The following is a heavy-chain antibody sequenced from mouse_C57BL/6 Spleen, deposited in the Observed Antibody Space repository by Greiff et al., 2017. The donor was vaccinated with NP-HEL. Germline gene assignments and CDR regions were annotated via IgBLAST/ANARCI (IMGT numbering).Heavy chain of an antibody. V-gene: IGHV1-19*01. D-gene: IGHD1-1*01. CDR2: INPYNGGT. CDR1: GYTFTDYY. J-gene: IGHJ2*01. CDR3: ARWIITTVVAPYFDY. Sequence: EVQLQQSGPVLVKPGASVKMSCKASGYTFTDYYMNWVKQSHGKSLEWIGVINPYNGGTSYNQKFKGKATLTVDKSSSTAYMELNSLTSEDSAVYYCARWIITTVVAPYFDYWGQGTTLTGSS.